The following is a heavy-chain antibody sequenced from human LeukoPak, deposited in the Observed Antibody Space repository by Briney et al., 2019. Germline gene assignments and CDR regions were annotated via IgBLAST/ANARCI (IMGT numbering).Heavy chain of an antibody. CDR2: ISYDGSNK. J-gene: IGHJ4*02. D-gene: IGHD6-6*01. V-gene: IGHV3-30*03. CDR3: ARDLYSSSSTTGFDY. Sequence: GGSLRLSCAASGSTFSSYGMSWVRQAPGKGLEWVAVISYDGSNKYYADSVKGRFTISRDNSKNTLYLQMNSLIPEDTAVYYCARDLYSSSSTTGFDYWGQGTLVTVSS. CDR1: GSTFSSYG.